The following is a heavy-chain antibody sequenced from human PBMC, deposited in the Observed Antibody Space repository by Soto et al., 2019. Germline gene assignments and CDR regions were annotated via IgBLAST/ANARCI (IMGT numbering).Heavy chain of an antibody. V-gene: IGHV4-59*01. CDR3: ARERRIAVAGTNWFDP. Sequence: SETLSLTCTVFGGSISSYYWSWIRQPPGKGLEWVGYIYYSGSTNYNPSLKSRVTISVDTSKNQFSLKLSSVTAADTAVYYCARERRIAVAGTNWFDPGGQGTLVTVSS. D-gene: IGHD6-19*01. J-gene: IGHJ5*02. CDR1: GGSISSYY. CDR2: IYYSGST.